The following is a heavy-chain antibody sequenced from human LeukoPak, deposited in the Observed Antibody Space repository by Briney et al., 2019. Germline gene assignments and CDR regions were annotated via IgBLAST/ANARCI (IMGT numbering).Heavy chain of an antibody. J-gene: IGHJ3*01. CDR2: IYYSGST. D-gene: IGHD4-17*01. CDR3: ARDNDFGDAFDF. Sequence: SETLSLTCTVSGGSISSYYWSWIRQPPGKGLEWIGYIYYSGSTNYNPSLKSRVTISVDTSKNQFSLKLNSVTAADSAVYYCARDNDFGDAFDFWGQGTMVSVSS. V-gene: IGHV4-59*01. CDR1: GGSISSYY.